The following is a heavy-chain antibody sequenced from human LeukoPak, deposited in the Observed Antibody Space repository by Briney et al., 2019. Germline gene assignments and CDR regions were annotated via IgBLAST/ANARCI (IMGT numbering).Heavy chain of an antibody. D-gene: IGHD6-6*01. V-gene: IGHV1-69*04. J-gene: IGHJ4*02. Sequence: ASVKVSCKASGGTFSSYAISWVRQAPGQGLEWMGRIIPILGIANYAQKFQGRVTITADKSTSTAYMELSSLRSEDTAVYYCARELYSSSSREGIFDYWGQGTLVTVSS. CDR2: IIPILGIA. CDR3: ARELYSSSSREGIFDY. CDR1: GGTFSSYA.